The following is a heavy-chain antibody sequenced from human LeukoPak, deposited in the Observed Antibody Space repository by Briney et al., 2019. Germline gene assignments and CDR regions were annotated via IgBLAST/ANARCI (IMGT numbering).Heavy chain of an antibody. D-gene: IGHD2-2*01. CDR3: ARGYCSSTSCSLQYYYYYYMDV. CDR1: GYTFTSYD. J-gene: IGHJ6*03. CDR2: MNPNSGNT. Sequence: ASVEVSCKASGYTFTSYDINWVRQATGQGLEWMGWMNPNSGNTGYAQKFQGRVTMTRNTSISTAYMELSSLRSEDTAVYYCARGYCSSTSCSLQYYYYYYMDVWGKGTTVTVSS. V-gene: IGHV1-8*01.